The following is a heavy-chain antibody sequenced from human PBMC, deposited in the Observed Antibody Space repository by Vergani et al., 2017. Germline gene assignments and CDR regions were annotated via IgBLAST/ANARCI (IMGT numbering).Heavy chain of an antibody. D-gene: IGHD6-19*01. CDR2: INPNSGGT. J-gene: IGHJ4*02. Sequence: QVQLVQSGAEVKKPGASVKVSCKASGYTFTGYYMHWVRQAPGQGLEWMGWINPNSGGTNYAQKFQGWVTITADESTSTAYMELSSLRSEDTAVSYCARAKDRYSSGWYCPFDYWGQGTLVTVSS. V-gene: IGHV1-2*04. CDR1: GYTFTGYY. CDR3: ARAKDRYSSGWYCPFDY.